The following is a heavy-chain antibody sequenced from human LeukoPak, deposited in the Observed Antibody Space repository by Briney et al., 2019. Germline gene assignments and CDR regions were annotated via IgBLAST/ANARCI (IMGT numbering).Heavy chain of an antibody. CDR1: GFTFSSYS. CDR3: AKEGLRFFDF. J-gene: IGHJ4*02. V-gene: IGHV3-21*01. Sequence: GGSLRLSCAASGFTFSSYSMNWVRQAPGKGLEWVSSISSNSSYIYYADSVKGRFTISRDNAKNSLYLQMNSLRSEDTAVYYCAKEGLRFFDFWGQGTLVTVSS. D-gene: IGHD5-12*01. CDR2: ISSNSSYI.